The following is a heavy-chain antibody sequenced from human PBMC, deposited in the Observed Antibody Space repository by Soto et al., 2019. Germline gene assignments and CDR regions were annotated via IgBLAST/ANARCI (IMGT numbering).Heavy chain of an antibody. CDR3: ARLVWSYGTWFDP. Sequence: QVQLQESGPGLVKPSETLSLTCTVSGGSISSYYWSWIRQPPGKGLEWIGYIYYSGSTNYNPSLKSRVTISVDTSKNQFSLKVSSVTAADTAVYYCARLVWSYGTWFDPWGQGTLVTVSS. V-gene: IGHV4-59*08. CDR2: IYYSGST. J-gene: IGHJ5*02. D-gene: IGHD5-18*01. CDR1: GGSISSYY.